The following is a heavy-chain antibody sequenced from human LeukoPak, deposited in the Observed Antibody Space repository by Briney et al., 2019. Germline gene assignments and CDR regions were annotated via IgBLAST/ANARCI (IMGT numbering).Heavy chain of an antibody. CDR3: ARVRGSSLYYYYMDV. CDR2: ITTSSNTI. J-gene: IGHJ6*03. D-gene: IGHD6-13*01. V-gene: IGHV3-48*01. Sequence: GGSLRLSCAASGFTFSGYSMDWVRQAPGKGLEWVSYITTSSNTIYHADSVKGRFTISRDNAKNSLYLQMNSLRAEDTAVYYCARVRGSSLYYYYMDVWGKGTTVTVSS. CDR1: GFTFSGYS.